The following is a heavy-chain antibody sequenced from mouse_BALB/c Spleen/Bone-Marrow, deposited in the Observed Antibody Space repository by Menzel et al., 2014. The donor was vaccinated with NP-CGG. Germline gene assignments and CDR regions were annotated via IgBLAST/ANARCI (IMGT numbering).Heavy chain of an antibody. CDR3: AREGPWFAY. J-gene: IGHJ3*01. Sequence: VQLVESGAELVRPGVSVKISCKGSGYTFTDYAMHWVKQSHAKSLEWIGVISTYYGDASYNQKFKGKATMTVDKSSSTAYMELARLTSEDSAIYYCAREGPWFAYWGQGTLVTASA. V-gene: IGHV1S137*01. CDR1: GYTFTDYA. CDR2: ISTYYGDA.